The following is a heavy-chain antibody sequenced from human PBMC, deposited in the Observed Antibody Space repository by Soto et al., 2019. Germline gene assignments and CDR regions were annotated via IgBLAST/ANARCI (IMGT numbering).Heavy chain of an antibody. Sequence: VSGKSCGGTVNPDVVTWVQQIAGKGLEWMGGIIPIFGTANYAQKFQGRVTITADESTSTAYMELSSLRSEDTAVYYCARCGNSSTSCPSWFDPWGQGSLFPVAS. CDR1: GGTVNPDV. CDR2: IIPIFGTA. J-gene: IGHJ5*02. D-gene: IGHD2-2*01. CDR3: ARCGNSSTSCPSWFDP. V-gene: IGHV1-69*01.